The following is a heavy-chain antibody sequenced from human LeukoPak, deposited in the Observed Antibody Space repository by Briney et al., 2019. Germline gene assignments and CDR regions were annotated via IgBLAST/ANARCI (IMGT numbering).Heavy chain of an antibody. V-gene: IGHV3-30-3*01. Sequence: GRSLRLSCAASGFTFSSYAMHWVRQAPGKGLEWVAVISYDGSNKYYADSVKGRFTISRDNSKNTLYLQMNSLRAEDTAVYYCPSDPDTAMVLAFDIWGQGTMVTFSS. D-gene: IGHD5-18*01. CDR2: ISYDGSNK. J-gene: IGHJ3*02. CDR1: GFTFSSYA. CDR3: PSDPDTAMVLAFDI.